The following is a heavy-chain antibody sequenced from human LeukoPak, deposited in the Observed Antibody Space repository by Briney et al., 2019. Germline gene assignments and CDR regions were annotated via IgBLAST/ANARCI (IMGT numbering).Heavy chain of an antibody. CDR3: AKATPVGDYYYYGMDV. V-gene: IGHV3-9*01. D-gene: IGHD3-10*01. CDR1: GFTFDDYA. CDR2: ISWNSGSI. J-gene: IGHJ6*02. Sequence: GRSLRLSYAASGFTFDDYAMHWVRQAPGKGLEWVSGISWNSGSIGYADSVKGRFTISRDNAKNSLYLQMNSLRAEDTALYYCAKATPVGDYYYYGMDVWGQGTTVTVSS.